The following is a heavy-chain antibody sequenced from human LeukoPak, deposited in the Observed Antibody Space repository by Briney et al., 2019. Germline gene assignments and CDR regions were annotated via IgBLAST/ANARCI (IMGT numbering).Heavy chain of an antibody. CDR3: ARDHYDILTGYYGY. V-gene: IGHV1-2*02. CDR1: GYTFTGYY. CDR2: INPNSGGT. Sequence: GASVKVSCKASGYTFTGYYMHWVRQAPGQGLEWMGWINPNSGGTNYAQKFQGRVTMTRDTSISAAYMELSRLRSDDTAVYYCARDHYDILTGYYGYWGQGTLVTVSS. D-gene: IGHD3-9*01. J-gene: IGHJ4*02.